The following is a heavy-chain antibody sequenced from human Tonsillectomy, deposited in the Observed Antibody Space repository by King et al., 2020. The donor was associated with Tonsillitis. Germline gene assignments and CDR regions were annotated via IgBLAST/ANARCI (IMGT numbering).Heavy chain of an antibody. D-gene: IGHD5-18*01. V-gene: IGHV4-59*08. Sequence: QLQESGPGLVKPSETLSLTCTVSGGSISSYYWSWIRQPPGKGLEWIGYIYYSGSTNYNPSLKSRVTISVDTSKNQFSLKLSSVTAADTAVYYCARHLSAMVTSYYYYMDVWGKGTTVTVSS. CDR3: ARHLSAMVTSYYYYMDV. CDR1: GGSISSYY. J-gene: IGHJ6*03. CDR2: IYYSGST.